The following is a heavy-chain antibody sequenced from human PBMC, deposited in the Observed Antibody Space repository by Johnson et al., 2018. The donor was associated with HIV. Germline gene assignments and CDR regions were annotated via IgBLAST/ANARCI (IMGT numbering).Heavy chain of an antibody. D-gene: IGHD2-21*02. CDR1: GFTFSSYA. CDR3: ARKVVTADDSFDI. Sequence: VQLVESGGGVVQPGRSLRLSCAASGFTFSSYAMHWVRQAPGKGLEWVAVISYDGSNKYYAESVKGRFTISRDNAKNTLYLQMNSLRAEDTAVYYCARKVVTADDSFDIWGQGTMVTVSS. J-gene: IGHJ3*02. V-gene: IGHV3-30*04. CDR2: ISYDGSNK.